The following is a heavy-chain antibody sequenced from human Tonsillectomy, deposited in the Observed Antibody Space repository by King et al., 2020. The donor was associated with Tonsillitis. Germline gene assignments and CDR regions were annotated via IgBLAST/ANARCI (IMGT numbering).Heavy chain of an antibody. CDR1: GGSVSSSSYY. Sequence: VQLQESGPGLVKPSETLSLTCTVSGGSVSSSSYYWSWIRQPPGKGLEWIGYISYSGSTNYNPSLKSRVTISVDKSKNQFSLKLTSVTAAATAVYYGATSSNGLPAPYDSVCGSYRYTGLFDPWGQGTLVTVSS. CDR2: ISYSGST. CDR3: ATSSNGLPAPYDSVCGSYRYTGLFDP. V-gene: IGHV4-61*01. D-gene: IGHD3-16*02. J-gene: IGHJ5*02.